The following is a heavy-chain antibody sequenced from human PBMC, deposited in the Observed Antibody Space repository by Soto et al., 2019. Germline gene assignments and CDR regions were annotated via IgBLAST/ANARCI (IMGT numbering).Heavy chain of an antibody. CDR1: GFTFSNAW. CDR3: TTDADPRTGTTAFDI. Sequence: EVQLVESGGGLVKPGGSLRLSCAASGFTFSNAWMSWVRQAPGKGLEWVGRIKSKTDGGTTDYAAPVKGRFTISRDDSKNTLYLQMNSLKTEDTAVYYCTTDADPRTGTTAFDIWGQGTMVTVSS. J-gene: IGHJ3*02. V-gene: IGHV3-15*01. D-gene: IGHD1-1*01. CDR2: IKSKTDGGTT.